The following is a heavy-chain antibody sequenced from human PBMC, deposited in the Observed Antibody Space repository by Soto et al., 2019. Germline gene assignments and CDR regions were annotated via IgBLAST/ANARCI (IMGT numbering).Heavy chain of an antibody. CDR1: GYRFSIYW. CDR2: IYPGDSET. CDR3: ARQGSNGAYYYYGMDV. J-gene: IGHJ6*02. D-gene: IGHD2-8*01. Sequence: PGESLKISCKGSGYRFSIYWIAWVRQRPGKGLEWMGIIYPGDSETKYSPSFQGQVTMSADKSNSTAYLQWSSLKASDTANYYCARQGSNGAYYYYGMDVWGQGTAVTVSS. V-gene: IGHV5-51*01.